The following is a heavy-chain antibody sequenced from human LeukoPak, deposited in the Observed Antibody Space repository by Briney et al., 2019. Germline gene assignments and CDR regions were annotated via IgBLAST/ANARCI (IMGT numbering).Heavy chain of an antibody. CDR3: AKADGSYKTLIDY. Sequence: GGSLRLSCAASGFTFSLCAMNWVRQAPGKGLEWVSGISGSGGSTYYADSVKGRFTISRDSSKNTVYLQMNSLRAEDTAVYYCAKADGSYKTLIDYWGQGTLVRVS. D-gene: IGHD3-10*01. J-gene: IGHJ4*02. V-gene: IGHV3-23*01. CDR2: ISGSGGST. CDR1: GFTFSLCA.